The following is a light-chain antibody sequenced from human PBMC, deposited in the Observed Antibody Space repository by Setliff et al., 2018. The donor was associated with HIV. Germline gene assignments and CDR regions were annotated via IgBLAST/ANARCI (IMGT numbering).Light chain of an antibody. V-gene: IGLV2-14*03. J-gene: IGLJ1*01. CDR3: SIHRSRGSV. CDR1: GSDVATSKY. CDR2: DIV. Sequence: QSVLAQPASVSGSPGQSITISCTGTGSDVATSKYVSWYQQHPGKAPKLIIYDIVTRPSGVSNRFSGSKSGGTASLTISGLQAEDEADYYCSIHRSRGSVFGSGTKVTVL.